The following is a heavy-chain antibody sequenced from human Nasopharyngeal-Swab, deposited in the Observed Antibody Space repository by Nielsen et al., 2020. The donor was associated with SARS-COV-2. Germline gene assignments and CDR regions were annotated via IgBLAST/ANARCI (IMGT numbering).Heavy chain of an antibody. CDR3: AIYLPLIAAAGIPTRN. J-gene: IGHJ4*02. D-gene: IGHD6-13*01. CDR1: GFTFSSYA. CDR2: ISYDGSNK. Sequence: GESLKISCAASGFTFSSYAMHWVRQAPGKGLEWVAVISYDGSNKYYADSVKGRCTISRDNSKNPLYLQMNTLIAEATAVYYCAIYLPLIAAAGIPTRNWGQVTLVTVSS. V-gene: IGHV3-30-3*01.